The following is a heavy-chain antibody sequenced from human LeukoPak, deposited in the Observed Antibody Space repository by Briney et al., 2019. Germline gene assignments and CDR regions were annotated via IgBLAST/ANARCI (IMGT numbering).Heavy chain of an antibody. D-gene: IGHD3-10*01. V-gene: IGHV4-39*01. J-gene: IGHJ4*02. Sequence: SETLSLTCTVSGGSISSTTYYWGWIRQPPGKGLEWIGSIYCSGSTYYSPSLKSRVTISVNTSKKQFSLKLSSVTAADTAVYYCAKHYMGSSYNRAVDYWGQGTLVTVSS. CDR1: GGSISSTTYY. CDR3: AKHYMGSSYNRAVDY. CDR2: IYCSGST.